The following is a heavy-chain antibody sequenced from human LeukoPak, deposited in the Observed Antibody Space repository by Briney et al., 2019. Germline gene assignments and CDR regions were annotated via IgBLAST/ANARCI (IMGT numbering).Heavy chain of an antibody. V-gene: IGHV3-23*01. J-gene: IGHJ4*02. CDR2: ISGSGDTA. Sequence: GGSLRLSCAASGFTFSNLAMSWVRQAPGKGLEWVSGISGSGDTAYYADSVMGRFTISRDSSKNTLFLQMNSLRAEDAAIYYCAKHRSEVAMAALNYWGQGTLVTVSS. CDR1: GFTFSNLA. CDR3: AKHRSEVAMAALNY. D-gene: IGHD5-24*01.